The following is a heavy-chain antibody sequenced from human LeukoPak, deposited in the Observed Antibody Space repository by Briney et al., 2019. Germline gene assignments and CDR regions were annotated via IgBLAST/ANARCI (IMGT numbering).Heavy chain of an antibody. CDR2: IIPIFGTA. Sequence: ASVKVSCKASGGTFSSYAISWVRQAPGQGLEWMGGIIPIFGTANYAQKFQGRVTITADESTSTAYMELSSLRSEDTAVYYCARVGQWLVLDSWFDPWGQGTLVTVSS. D-gene: IGHD6-19*01. J-gene: IGHJ5*02. CDR1: GGTFSSYA. V-gene: IGHV1-69*13. CDR3: ARVGQWLVLDSWFDP.